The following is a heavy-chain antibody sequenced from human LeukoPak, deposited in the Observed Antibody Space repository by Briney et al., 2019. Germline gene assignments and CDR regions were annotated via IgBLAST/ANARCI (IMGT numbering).Heavy chain of an antibody. CDR2: IHPVDSNT. CDR1: GYSFTIYW. J-gene: IGHJ6*02. V-gene: IGHV5-51*01. Sequence: GESLKISCQGSGYSFTIYWIGWVRQMPGKGLEWMGIIHPVDSNTRYSPSFQGQVTISADKSISTAYLQWSSLKASDTAIYYCARQTPGYYGMDVWGQGTTVTVSS. CDR3: ARQTPGYYGMDV.